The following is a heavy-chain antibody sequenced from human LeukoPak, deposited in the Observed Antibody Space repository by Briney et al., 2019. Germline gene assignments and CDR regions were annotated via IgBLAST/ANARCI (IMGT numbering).Heavy chain of an antibody. D-gene: IGHD4-11*01. V-gene: IGHV4-4*07. CDR2: IYNSGSI. J-gene: IGHJ5*02. Sequence: SETLSLTCSVSGGSISGYYWSWIRQPAGKGLEWIGRIYNSGSIKYNPSLKSRVTMSVDTSKNQFSLNLHSVTAADTAIYYCARDYYSNYGNWFDPWGQGTLVTVSS. CDR1: GGSISGYY. CDR3: ARDYYSNYGNWFDP.